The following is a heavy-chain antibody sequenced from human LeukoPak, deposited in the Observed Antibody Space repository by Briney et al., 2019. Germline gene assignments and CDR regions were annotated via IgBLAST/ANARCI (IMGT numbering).Heavy chain of an antibody. J-gene: IGHJ3*02. CDR2: ISGSGSVS. D-gene: IGHD3-10*01. V-gene: IGHV3-48*02. CDR1: GFIFYRLN. CDR3: ARDGGFGFLAAFDI. Sequence: GGSLTLLCAASGFIFYRLNMHCVRQATGRGLEWISYISGSGSVSYYEDSVKGRFTISRDDAKNSLYLQMNSLRDEDTALYYCARDGGFGFLAAFDIWGQGTMVTVSS.